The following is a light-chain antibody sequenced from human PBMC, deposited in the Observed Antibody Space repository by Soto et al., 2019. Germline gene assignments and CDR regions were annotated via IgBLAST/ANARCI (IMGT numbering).Light chain of an antibody. V-gene: IGKV3-11*01. CDR2: DAS. CDR3: KQRTDRPPWT. Sequence: EIVLTQSPATMSLSPGERATLSCRSFQSIGHAIAWYQHKPGQAPRLLIFDASQRPTGIPASFRGSGSGTDFTLSISSLEPADFAVYYCKQRTDRPPWTFGQGTKVDIK. CDR1: QSIGHA. J-gene: IGKJ1*01.